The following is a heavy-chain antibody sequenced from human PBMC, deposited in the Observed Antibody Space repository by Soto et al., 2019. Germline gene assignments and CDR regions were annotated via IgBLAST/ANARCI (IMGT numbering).Heavy chain of an antibody. CDR2: IKSKTDGGTA. Sequence: VQLVDSGGGLVKPGGSLRLSCAAYGFTFSNAWMNWVRQAPGKGLEWVGRIKSKTDGGTADYAAPVKGRFTISRDDSKNTLYLQMDSLITEDTAVYYCTTQNCSGGSCYSGYYYYGLDVWGQGTTVSVSS. D-gene: IGHD2-15*01. J-gene: IGHJ6*02. CDR3: TTQNCSGGSCYSGYYYYGLDV. CDR1: GFTFSNAW. V-gene: IGHV3-15*07.